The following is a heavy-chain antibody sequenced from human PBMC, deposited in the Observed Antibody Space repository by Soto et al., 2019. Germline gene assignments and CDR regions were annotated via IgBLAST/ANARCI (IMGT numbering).Heavy chain of an antibody. V-gene: IGHV3-30-3*01. CDR3: ARVTAMVYYFDY. CDR1: GFTFSSYA. D-gene: IGHD5-18*01. J-gene: IGHJ4*02. CDR2: ISYDGSNK. Sequence: QVQLVESGGGVVQPGRSLRLSCAASGFTFSSYAMHWVCQAPGKGLEWVAVISYDGSNKYYADSVKGRFTISRDNSKNTLYLQMNSLRAEDTAVYYCARVTAMVYYFDYWGQGTLVTVSS.